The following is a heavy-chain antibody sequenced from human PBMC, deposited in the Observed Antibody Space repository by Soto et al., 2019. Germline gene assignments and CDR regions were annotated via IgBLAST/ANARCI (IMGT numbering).Heavy chain of an antibody. CDR1: GYSFVNYW. V-gene: IGHV5-51*01. Sequence: EVQLVQSEAEVKKPGESLKISCKVSGYSFVNYWIGWVRQMPGKGLEWMGNVYPGDSDTDYSPSFQGQVTISADKSITTAYLQWSSLQASDTALYYCARQSLSSSAFDFWGQGTLVTVSS. D-gene: IGHD6-13*01. CDR2: VYPGDSDT. J-gene: IGHJ4*02. CDR3: ARQSLSSSAFDF.